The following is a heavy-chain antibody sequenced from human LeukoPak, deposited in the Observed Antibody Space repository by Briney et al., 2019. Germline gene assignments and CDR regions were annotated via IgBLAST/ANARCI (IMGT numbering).Heavy chain of an antibody. J-gene: IGHJ5*02. D-gene: IGHD2-15*01. CDR1: GGSISSYY. Sequence: PSETLSLTCTVSGGSISSYYWSWIRQPPGKGLGWIGYIYYSGSTNYNPSLKSRVTISVDTSKNQFSLKLSSVTAADTAVYYCARERWRRGWFDPWGQGTLVTVSS. CDR2: IYYSGST. V-gene: IGHV4-59*01. CDR3: ARERWRRGWFDP.